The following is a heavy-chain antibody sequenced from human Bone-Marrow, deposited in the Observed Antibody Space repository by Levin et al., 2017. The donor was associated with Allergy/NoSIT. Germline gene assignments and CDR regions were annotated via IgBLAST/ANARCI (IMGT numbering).Heavy chain of an antibody. CDR1: GFTFSTYN. D-gene: IGHD1-26*01. CDR3: ARDRVGATHDAFDI. V-gene: IGHV3-48*02. CDR2: ITSSSGTI. Sequence: GESLKISCAASGFTFSTYNMNWVRQAPGKGLEWVSFITSSSGTIFYTDSVKGRVTISRDNAKNSLYLQMNSLRDEDTAVYYCARDRVGATHDAFDIWGQGTMVTVSS. J-gene: IGHJ3*02.